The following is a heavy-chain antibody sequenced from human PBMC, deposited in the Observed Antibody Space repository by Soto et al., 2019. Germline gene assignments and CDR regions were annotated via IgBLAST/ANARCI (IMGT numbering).Heavy chain of an antibody. CDR3: AKGGWLDDY. V-gene: IGHV3-23*01. J-gene: IGHJ4*02. CDR1: GFTFSTYV. Sequence: EVQLLESGGGLVQPGGSLRLSCAASGFTFSTYVMTWVRQAPGKGLEWVSAISARGGDTYYADSVKGRSTISRDNSKNTLYLKMDSLSVEDTAIYYCAKGGWLDDYGAKGTLVTVSA. D-gene: IGHD6-19*01. CDR2: ISARGGDT.